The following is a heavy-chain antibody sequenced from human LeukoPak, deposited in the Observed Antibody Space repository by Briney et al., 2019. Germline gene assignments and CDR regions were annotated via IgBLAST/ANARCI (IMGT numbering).Heavy chain of an antibody. CDR1: GGSFSGYY. J-gene: IGHJ6*03. V-gene: IGHV4-34*01. D-gene: IGHD3-10*01. Sequence: SETLSLTCAVYGGSFSGYYWSWIRQPPGKGLEWIGEINHSGSTNYNPSLKSRVSISVDTSKKQFSLKLTSVTAADTAFYYCARVAKHFRGGLSYYYGDVWGKGTTVTISS. CDR3: ARVAKHFRGGLSYYYGDV. CDR2: INHSGST.